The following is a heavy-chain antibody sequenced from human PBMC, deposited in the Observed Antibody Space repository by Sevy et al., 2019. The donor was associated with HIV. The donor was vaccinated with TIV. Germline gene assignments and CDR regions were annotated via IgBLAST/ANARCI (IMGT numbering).Heavy chain of an antibody. CDR3: ASSDATSRFGYYYFAMDF. V-gene: IGHV3-48*02. CDR2: ISYTSTTI. J-gene: IGHJ6*02. Sequence: GGSLRLSCAVSGFTFNTYNMNWVRQAPGKGLEWVSYISYTSTTIYYADSVRGLFTISRDNAKNTLYLQMNSLRDEDMAVYYCASSDATSRFGYYYFAMDFWGQGTSVTVSS. D-gene: IGHD3-22*01. CDR1: GFTFNTYN.